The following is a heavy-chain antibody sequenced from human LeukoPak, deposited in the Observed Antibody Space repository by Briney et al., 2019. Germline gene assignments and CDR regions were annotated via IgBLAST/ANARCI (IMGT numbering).Heavy chain of an antibody. Sequence: GGSLRLSCAASGFTFSSYSMNWVRQAPGKGLEWVSSISSSSSYIYYADSVKGRLTISRDNAKNSLYLQMNSLRAEDTAVYYCARDRPRESLSQLWLLTGFDYYGMDVWGQGTTVTVSS. CDR3: ARDRPRESLSQLWLLTGFDYYGMDV. D-gene: IGHD5-18*01. CDR1: GFTFSSYS. CDR2: ISSSSSYI. J-gene: IGHJ6*02. V-gene: IGHV3-21*01.